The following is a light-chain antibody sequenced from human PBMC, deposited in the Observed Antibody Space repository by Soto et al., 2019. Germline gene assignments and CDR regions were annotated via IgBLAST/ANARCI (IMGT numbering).Light chain of an antibody. Sequence: QSALTQPASVSGSPGQSITISCTGTSSDVGGYNYVSWYQQHPGKAPKLMIYEVSNRPSGGSNRFSGSKSGNTASLTISGLQAEDEADYYCSSYTSSSTRVFGNGTKLTVL. J-gene: IGLJ1*01. CDR2: EVS. V-gene: IGLV2-14*01. CDR1: SSDVGGYNY. CDR3: SSYTSSSTRV.